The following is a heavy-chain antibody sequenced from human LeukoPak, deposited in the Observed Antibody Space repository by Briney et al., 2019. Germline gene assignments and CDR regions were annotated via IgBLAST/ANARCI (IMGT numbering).Heavy chain of an antibody. V-gene: IGHV3-30*02. CDR2: IHFDGSTK. CDR3: AKDQCTRTSCDGYPGH. J-gene: IGHJ4*02. D-gene: IGHD2-2*01. Sequence: RGSLRLSCAASGFTFSSYGMHWVRQAPGKGLEWVAFIHFDGSTKYSGDSVKGRFTVSRDNSKNTLYLQMNSLRPEDTAVYYCAKDQCTRTSCDGYPGHWGQGTLVTVSS. CDR1: GFTFSSYG.